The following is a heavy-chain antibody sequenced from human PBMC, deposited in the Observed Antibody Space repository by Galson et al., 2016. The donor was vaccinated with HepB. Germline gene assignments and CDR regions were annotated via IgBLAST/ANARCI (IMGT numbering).Heavy chain of an antibody. CDR2: IYNTATT. CDR3: AASTRRGFGFDY. CDR1: DGSITSFY. Sequence: SETLSLTCTVSDGSITSFYWSWIRQSPGRGLEWIGYIYNTATTRYNPSLDSRVAISVDTSKSEFSLRLNSVTAADAAVYYCAASTRRGFGFDYWGQGTLVTFSS. J-gene: IGHJ4*02. D-gene: IGHD1-1*01. V-gene: IGHV4-59*01.